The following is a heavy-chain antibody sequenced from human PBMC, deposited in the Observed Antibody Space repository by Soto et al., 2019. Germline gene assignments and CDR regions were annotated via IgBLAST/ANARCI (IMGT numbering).Heavy chain of an antibody. J-gene: IGHJ6*02. CDR1: GGSVSSGIYY. CDR2: IYYSGST. V-gene: IGHV4-61*01. Sequence: SETLSLTCTVSGGSVSSGIYYWSWIRQPPGNGLEWIGYIYYSGSTNYNPSLKSRVTISVDTSKNQFSLKLSSVTAADTAVYYCARKGYSYGYGMDVWGQGTTVTVSS. CDR3: ARKGYSYGYGMDV. D-gene: IGHD5-18*01.